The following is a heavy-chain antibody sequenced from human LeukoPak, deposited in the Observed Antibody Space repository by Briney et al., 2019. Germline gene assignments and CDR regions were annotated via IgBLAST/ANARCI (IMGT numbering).Heavy chain of an antibody. V-gene: IGHV4-4*07. D-gene: IGHD3-10*01. Sequence: SETLSLTCTVSGDSISNYYWSWIRQPAGKGLEWIGRIYTSGSTNYNPSLKSRVTVSVDTSKNQFSLKLSSVTAADTAVYYCARVSLVRGAPDYYFDYWGQGTLVTVSS. J-gene: IGHJ4*02. CDR2: IYTSGST. CDR3: ARVSLVRGAPDYYFDY. CDR1: GDSISNYY.